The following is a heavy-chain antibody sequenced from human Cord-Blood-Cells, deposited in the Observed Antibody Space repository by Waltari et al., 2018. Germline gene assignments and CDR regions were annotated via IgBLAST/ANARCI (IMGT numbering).Heavy chain of an antibody. Sequence: QVQLQQWGAGLLKPSETLSLTCAVYGGSFSGYYWSWIRQPPGKGLEWIGEINHSGSTNYNPSLKSRVTISVDTSKNQFSLKLSSVTAADTAVYYCARCIVGATVDYWGQGTLVTSPQ. D-gene: IGHD1-26*01. CDR2: INHSGST. J-gene: IGHJ4*02. V-gene: IGHV4-34*01. CDR1: GGSFSGYY. CDR3: ARCIVGATVDY.